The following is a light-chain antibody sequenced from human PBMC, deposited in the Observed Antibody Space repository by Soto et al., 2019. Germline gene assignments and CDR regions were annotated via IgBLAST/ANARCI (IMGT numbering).Light chain of an antibody. CDR2: AAS. Sequence: DIQMTQSPSSLSASVGDRLTITCRASQSISSYLNWYQQKPGKAPKLLIYAASSLQSGVPSRFSGSGSGTDFTLPLSSLQPEDFETYYCQQSYSNPPTFGQGTRLEIK. V-gene: IGKV1-39*01. CDR3: QQSYSNPPT. J-gene: IGKJ5*01. CDR1: QSISSY.